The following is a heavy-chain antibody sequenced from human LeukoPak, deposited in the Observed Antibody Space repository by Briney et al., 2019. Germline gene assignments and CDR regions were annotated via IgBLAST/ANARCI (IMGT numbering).Heavy chain of an antibody. CDR2: IYPGDSDT. CDR3: ARQIAAAGYPFDY. CDR1: GYSFTSYW. J-gene: IGHJ4*02. D-gene: IGHD6-13*01. Sequence: GESLKISCKGSGYSFTSYWIGWVRQMPGKGLEWMGIIYPGDSDTRYSPSFQGQVTISADKSISTAYLQWSSLKASDTAMYYSARQIAAAGYPFDYWGQGTLVTVSS. V-gene: IGHV5-51*01.